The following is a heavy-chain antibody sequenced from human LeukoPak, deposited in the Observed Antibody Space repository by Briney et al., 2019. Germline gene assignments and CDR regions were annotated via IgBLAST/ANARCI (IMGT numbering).Heavy chain of an antibody. CDR1: GGSISSYY. Sequence: PSETLSLTCTVSGGSISSYYWSWIRQPPGKGLEWIGYIYYSGSTNYNPSLKSRVTISVDTSKNQFSLKLSSVTAADTAVYYCARNYDSSGYCSDYWGQGTLVTVSS. CDR2: IYYSGST. D-gene: IGHD3-22*01. J-gene: IGHJ4*02. CDR3: ARNYDSSGYCSDY. V-gene: IGHV4-59*01.